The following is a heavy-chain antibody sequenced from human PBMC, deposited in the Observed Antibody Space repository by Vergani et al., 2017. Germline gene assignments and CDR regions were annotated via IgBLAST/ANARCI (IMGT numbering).Heavy chain of an antibody. CDR1: GFSLSTSGVG. D-gene: IGHD1-20*01. J-gene: IGHJ4*02. CDR3: AHTILTGTTRDYFDY. V-gene: IGHV2-5*02. Sequence: QITLKESGPTLVKPTQTLTLTCTFSGFSLSTSGVGVGWIRQPPGKALEWLALIYWDDDKRYSPSLKSRLTITKYTSKNQVVLTMTNMDPVDTATYYCAHTILTGTTRDYFDYWGQGTLVTVSS. CDR2: IYWDDDK.